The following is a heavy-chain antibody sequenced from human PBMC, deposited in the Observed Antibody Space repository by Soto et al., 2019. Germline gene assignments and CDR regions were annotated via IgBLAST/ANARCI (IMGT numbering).Heavy chain of an antibody. CDR2: IIPVFGIE. D-gene: IGHD3-22*01. V-gene: IGHV1-69*13. J-gene: IGHJ5*02. CDR3: ATDPYYYDSSGYYSIEFDP. CDR1: GGTFSSYG. Sequence: SVKVSCKASGGTFSSYGVSWVRQAPGQGLEWMGRIIPVFGIEHYAQKSQGRVTVTADESTSTAYMELSGLTSEDTAVYYCATDPYYYDSSGYYSIEFDPWGQGTLVTVS.